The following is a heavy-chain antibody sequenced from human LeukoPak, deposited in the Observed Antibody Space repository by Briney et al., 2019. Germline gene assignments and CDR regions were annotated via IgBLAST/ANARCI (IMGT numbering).Heavy chain of an antibody. Sequence: GGSLRLSCAASGFTFSSYAMHWARQAPGKGLEWVAVISYDGSNKYYADSVKGRFTIPRDNSKNTLYLQMNSLRAEDTAVYYCARGTIFGVVTAIDYWGQGTLVTVSS. CDR2: ISYDGSNK. CDR1: GFTFSSYA. J-gene: IGHJ4*02. CDR3: ARGTIFGVVTAIDY. V-gene: IGHV3-30-3*01. D-gene: IGHD3-3*01.